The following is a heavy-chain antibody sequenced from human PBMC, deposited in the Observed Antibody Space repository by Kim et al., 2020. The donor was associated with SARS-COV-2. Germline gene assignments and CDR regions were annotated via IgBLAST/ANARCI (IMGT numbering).Heavy chain of an antibody. CDR3: ATARKAYYDSSGYYSGSYWYFDL. J-gene: IGHJ2*01. Sequence: ASVKVSSKVSGYTLTELSMHWVRQAPGKGLEWMGGFDPEDGETIYAQKFQGRVTMTEDTSTDTAYMELSSLRSEDTAVYYCATARKAYYDSSGYYSGSYWYFDLWGRGTLVTVSS. V-gene: IGHV1-24*01. D-gene: IGHD3-22*01. CDR2: FDPEDGET. CDR1: GYTLTELS.